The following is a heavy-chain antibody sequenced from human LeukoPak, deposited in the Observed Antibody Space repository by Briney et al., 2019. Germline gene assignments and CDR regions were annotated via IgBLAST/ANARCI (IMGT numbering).Heavy chain of an antibody. V-gene: IGHV3-7*01. J-gene: IGHJ4*02. CDR2: INHNGNVN. D-gene: IGHD3-10*01. CDR1: GFTFSSYW. Sequence: GGSLRLSCAASGFTFSSYWMNWARQAPGKGLEWVASINHNGNVNYYVDSVKGRFTISRDNAKNSLYLQMNSLRAEDTAVYYCARGRGSGSYYSFHYWGQGTLVTVSS. CDR3: ARGRGSGSYYSFHY.